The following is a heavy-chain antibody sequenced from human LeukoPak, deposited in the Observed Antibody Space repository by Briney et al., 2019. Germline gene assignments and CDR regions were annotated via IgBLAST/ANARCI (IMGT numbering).Heavy chain of an antibody. CDR1: GFTFSSYW. Sequence: GGSLRLSCAASGFTFSSYWMSWVRQAPGKGLEWVANIKEDGSEKYYVDSVTGRFTISRDNAKNSLYLQMNSLRVEDTAVYYCARGKVRSSWYWFDYWGQGTLVTVSS. CDR3: ARGKVRSSWYWFDY. CDR2: IKEDGSEK. J-gene: IGHJ5*01. V-gene: IGHV3-7*02. D-gene: IGHD6-13*01.